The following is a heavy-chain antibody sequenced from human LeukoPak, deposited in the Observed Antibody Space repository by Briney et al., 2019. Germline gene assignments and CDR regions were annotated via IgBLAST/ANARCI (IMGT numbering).Heavy chain of an antibody. CDR3: ANNFDY. V-gene: IGHV3-33*06. CDR1: GFTFSNYG. J-gene: IGHJ4*02. Sequence: GGSLRLSCAASGFTFSNYGMHWVRQAPGKGLEWVAVIWYDGSNEYYADSVRGRFTISRDNSKDTLYLQMNSLRAEDTAVYYCANNFDYWGQGTLVTVSS. CDR2: IWYDGSNE.